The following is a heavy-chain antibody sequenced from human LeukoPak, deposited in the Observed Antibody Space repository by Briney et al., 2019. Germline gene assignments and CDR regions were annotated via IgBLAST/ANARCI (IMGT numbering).Heavy chain of an antibody. Sequence: SETLSLTCTVSGGSITSSFYCSWIRQSPGKGLEWIGYVYFNGVTNYNPSLRSRLTLSVDTSKKQFSLKPNSVTAADTAVYYCARHESYGDANWFDSWGPGTLVTVSS. D-gene: IGHD4-17*01. CDR2: VYFNGVT. CDR3: ARHESYGDANWFDS. V-gene: IGHV4-59*08. J-gene: IGHJ5*01. CDR1: GGSITSSFY.